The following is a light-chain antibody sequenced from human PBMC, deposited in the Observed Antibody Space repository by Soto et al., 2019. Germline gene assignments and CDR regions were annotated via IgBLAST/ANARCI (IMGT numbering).Light chain of an antibody. CDR3: SSYTSSSLYV. Sequence: QSVLTQPASVSGSPGQSITISCTGTSSDVGGSNYVSWYQQLPGKAPKLMIYDVSDRPSGVSNRFSGSKSGNTASLTISGLQAEDDADYYCSSYTSSSLYVVGTRTKVTVL. CDR2: DVS. CDR1: SSDVGGSNY. V-gene: IGLV2-14*01. J-gene: IGLJ1*01.